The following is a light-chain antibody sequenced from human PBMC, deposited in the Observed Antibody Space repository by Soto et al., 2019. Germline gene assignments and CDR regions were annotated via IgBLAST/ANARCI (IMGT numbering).Light chain of an antibody. CDR3: QQSYSIPLT. J-gene: IGKJ1*01. V-gene: IGKV1-39*01. CDR2: AAS. Sequence: DIQMTQSPSSLSASVGDRVTITCRASQSISSYLNWYQQKPGKAPRLLIYAASSLQSGVPSRFSGSGSGTECTLTISSLQPEDFATYYCQQSYSIPLTFGQGTKVEIK. CDR1: QSISSY.